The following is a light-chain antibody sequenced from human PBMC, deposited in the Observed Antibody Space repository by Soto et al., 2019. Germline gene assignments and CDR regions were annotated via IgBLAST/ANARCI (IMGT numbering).Light chain of an antibody. CDR2: DVT. CDR1: SSDVGGYNS. CDR3: TSYTRSSAPNYV. J-gene: IGLJ1*01. V-gene: IGLV2-14*03. Sequence: QSVLTQPASVSGSPGQSITISCTGTSSDVGGYNSVSWYQQHPGKAPKLMIYDVTNRPSGISNRFSGSKSGNTASLTISGLQAGDEADYYCTSYTRSSAPNYVFGTGTKLTVL.